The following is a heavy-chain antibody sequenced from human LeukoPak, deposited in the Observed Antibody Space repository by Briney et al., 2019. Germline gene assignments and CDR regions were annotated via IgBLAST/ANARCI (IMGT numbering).Heavy chain of an antibody. J-gene: IGHJ4*02. V-gene: IGHV4-59*08. CDR3: ARQTGYLTDY. CDR1: GGSISSYY. CDR2: IYYSGST. Sequence: SGTLSLTCTVSGGSISSYYWSWIRQPPGKGLEWIGYIYYSGSTNYNPSPKSRVTISVDTSKNQFSLKLSSVTAADTAVYYCARQTGYLTDYWGQGTLVTVSS. D-gene: IGHD1-1*01.